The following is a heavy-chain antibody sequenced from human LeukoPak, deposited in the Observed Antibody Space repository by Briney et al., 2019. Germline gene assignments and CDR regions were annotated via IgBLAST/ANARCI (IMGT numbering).Heavy chain of an antibody. Sequence: PSETLSLTCTVSGGSISSSGYYWGGIRQPPGKGLEWIGTIYYSGSTYYNPSLKSRVTISVDTSKNQFSLKLSSVTAADTAVYYCARASPRGEMATISIPFDYWGQGTLVTVSS. CDR3: ARASPRGEMATISIPFDY. D-gene: IGHD5-24*01. J-gene: IGHJ4*02. CDR1: GGSISSSGYY. CDR2: IYYSGST. V-gene: IGHV4-39*07.